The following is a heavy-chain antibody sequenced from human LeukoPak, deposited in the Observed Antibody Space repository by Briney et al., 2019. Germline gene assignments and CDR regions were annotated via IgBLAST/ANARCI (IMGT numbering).Heavy chain of an antibody. CDR2: INHSGST. Sequence: SETLSLTCTVSGGSISGYYWSWIRQPPGKGLEWIGEINHSGSTNYNPSLKSRVTISVDTSKNQFSLKLSSVTAADTAVYYCARGTVVVPAATNWFDPWGQGTLVTVSS. CDR1: GGSISGYY. J-gene: IGHJ5*02. V-gene: IGHV4-34*01. CDR3: ARGTVVVPAATNWFDP. D-gene: IGHD2-2*01.